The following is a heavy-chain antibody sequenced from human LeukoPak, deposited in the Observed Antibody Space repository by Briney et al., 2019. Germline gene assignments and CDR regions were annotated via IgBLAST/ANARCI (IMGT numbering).Heavy chain of an antibody. D-gene: IGHD3-3*01. J-gene: IGHJ6*03. Sequence: SETLSLTCTVSGGSISSYYWSWIRQPPGKGLEWIGYIYYSGSTNYNPSLKSRVTISVDTSKNQFSLKLSSVTAADTAVYYCARGITIFGVVTPHYYYMDVWGEGTTVTVSS. V-gene: IGHV4-59*01. CDR1: GGSISSYY. CDR3: ARGITIFGVVTPHYYYMDV. CDR2: IYYSGST.